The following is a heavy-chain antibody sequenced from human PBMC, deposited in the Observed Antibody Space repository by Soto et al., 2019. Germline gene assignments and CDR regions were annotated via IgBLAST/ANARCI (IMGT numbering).Heavy chain of an antibody. Sequence: ASVKVSCQASGYTFSGFYMHWVRQAPGQGLEWMGWINPNSGGTKSAEKFQGRVTMTRDTSISTAYMELSRLTSDDTAVYYCASAAVTGTAGLDFWGQGTQVTVS. J-gene: IGHJ4*02. CDR3: ASAAVTGTAGLDF. V-gene: IGHV1-2*02. CDR1: GYTFSGFY. CDR2: INPNSGGT. D-gene: IGHD6-19*01.